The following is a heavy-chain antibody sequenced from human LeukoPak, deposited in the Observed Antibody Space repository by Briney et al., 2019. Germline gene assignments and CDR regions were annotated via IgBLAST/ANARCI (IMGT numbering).Heavy chain of an antibody. D-gene: IGHD6-13*01. Sequence: PSETLSLTCIVSGGSISSSSSYWGWIRQPPGKGLEWIGGISYGGSPYYTPSLKSRVTISVDTSKNQFSLKLRSVTAADTAVYYCARDRHGYSSSWSFDIWGQGTVVSVSS. V-gene: IGHV4-39*07. CDR3: ARDRHGYSSSWSFDI. CDR1: GGSISSSSSY. CDR2: ISYGGSP. J-gene: IGHJ3*02.